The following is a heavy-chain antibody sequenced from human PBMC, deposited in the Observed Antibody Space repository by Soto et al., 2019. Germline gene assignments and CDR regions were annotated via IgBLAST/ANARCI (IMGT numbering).Heavy chain of an antibody. Sequence: GGALRLSYAASGCMFSDVWMSWVRQVPGKGLEWVARIRRQADGGTTDSAAPVKGRFIISRDDSKDTLYLQMNSLKSDVTCFYYHRDVHSFPARGSSDL. V-gene: IGHV3-15*01. J-gene: IGHJ2*01. CDR2: IRRQADGGTT. CDR3: RDVHSFPARGSSDL. CDR1: GCMFSDVW. D-gene: IGHD1-1*01.